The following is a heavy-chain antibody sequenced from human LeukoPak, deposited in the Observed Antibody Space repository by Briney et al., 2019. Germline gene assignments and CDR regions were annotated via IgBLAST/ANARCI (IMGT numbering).Heavy chain of an antibody. D-gene: IGHD3-22*01. CDR3: ARDTYDSSGYCYRGGEYYFDY. V-gene: IGHV4-4*07. CDR2: IYTSGST. Sequence: SETLSLTCTVSGGSISSYYWSWIRQPAGKGLEWIGRIYTSGSTNYNPSLKSRVTMSVGTSKNQFSLKLSSVTAADTAVYYCARDTYDSSGYCYRGGEYYFDYWGQGTLVTVSS. J-gene: IGHJ4*02. CDR1: GGSISSYY.